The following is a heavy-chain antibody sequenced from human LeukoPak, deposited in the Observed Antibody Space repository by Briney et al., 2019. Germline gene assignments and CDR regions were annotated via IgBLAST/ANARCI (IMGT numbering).Heavy chain of an antibody. D-gene: IGHD2-2*01. CDR1: GGSFSGYY. J-gene: IGHJ3*02. CDR3: ALWDCSSTSCYGAFDI. V-gene: IGHV4-34*01. CDR2: INHSGST. Sequence: KPSETLSLTCAVYGGSFSGYYWSWIRQPPGKGLEWIGEINHSGSTNYNPSFKSRVTISVDTSKNQFSLKLSSVTAADTAVYYCALWDCSSTSCYGAFDIWGQGTMVTVSS.